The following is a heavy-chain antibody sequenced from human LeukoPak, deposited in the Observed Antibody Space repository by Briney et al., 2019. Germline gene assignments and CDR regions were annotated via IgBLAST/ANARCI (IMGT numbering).Heavy chain of an antibody. CDR2: IRYDGSNK. D-gene: IGHD3-22*01. J-gene: IGHJ4*02. CDR3: AKALPSYYDSSGPGEFDY. Sequence: PGGSLRLSCAASGFTFSSYGMHWVRQAPGKGLEWVAFIRYDGSNKYYADSVKGRFTISRDNSKNTLYLQMNSLRAEDTAVYYCAKALPSYYDSSGPGEFDYWGQGTLVTVSS. CDR1: GFTFSSYG. V-gene: IGHV3-30*02.